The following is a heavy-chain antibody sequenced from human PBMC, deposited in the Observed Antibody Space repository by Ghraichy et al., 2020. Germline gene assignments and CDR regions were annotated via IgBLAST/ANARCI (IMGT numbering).Heavy chain of an antibody. V-gene: IGHV4-39*01. CDR1: GASIRSPDYF. J-gene: IGHJ6*02. CDR2: AFYSGTD. CDR3: TRHSSGILQWYYRGVDV. D-gene: IGHD6-19*01. Sequence: SETLSLTCTVSGASIRSPDYFWGWVRQPAGKGLEWVGSAFYSGTDYYNPSLKSRVAVSVDTSKNQFSLKLTSVTAADSGLYFCTRHSSGILQWYYRGVDVWGQGTTVIVSS.